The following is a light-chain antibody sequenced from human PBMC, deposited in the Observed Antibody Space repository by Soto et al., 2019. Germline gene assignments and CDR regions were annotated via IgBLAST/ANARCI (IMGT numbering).Light chain of an antibody. J-gene: IGLJ1*01. CDR1: SSDVGDYNC. V-gene: IGLV2-14*01. CDR3: SSYTSSSTSSSTLYV. CDR2: DVS. Sequence: QSALTQPASVSGSPGQSITISCTGTSSDVGDYNCVSWYQQHPGKAPKLMIYDVSNRPSGASNRFSGSKSGNTASLTISGLQAEDEADYYCSSYTSSSTSSSTLYVFGTGTKVTVL.